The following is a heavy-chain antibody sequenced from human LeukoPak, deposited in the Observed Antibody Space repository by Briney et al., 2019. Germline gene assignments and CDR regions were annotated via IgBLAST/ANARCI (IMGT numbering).Heavy chain of an antibody. CDR2: ISGFNT. V-gene: IGHV3-23*01. CDR3: ARRVAEYSSSRYIEI. D-gene: IGHD6-13*01. CDR1: GFAFRNYA. Sequence: GGSLRLSCTASGFAFRNYAMSWVRQAPGKGLEWVSGISGFNTYYADSVKGRFTISRDNSKNVLYLQMNHLRAEDTALYYCARRVAEYSSSRYIEIWGRGTMVTVSS. J-gene: IGHJ3*02.